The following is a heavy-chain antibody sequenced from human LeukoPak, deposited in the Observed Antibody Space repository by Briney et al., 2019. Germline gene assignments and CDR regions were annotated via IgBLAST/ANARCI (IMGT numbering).Heavy chain of an antibody. Sequence: ASVKVSCKASGYTFTSYGISWVRPAPGQGLEWMGWISAYNGNTNYAQKLQGRVTMTTDTSTSTAYMELRSLRSDATAVYYCARDLGYVSSGYYVSLDYWGQGTLVTVSS. V-gene: IGHV1-18*01. CDR1: GYTFTSYG. CDR2: ISAYNGNT. J-gene: IGHJ4*02. CDR3: ARDLGYVSSGYYVSLDY. D-gene: IGHD3-22*01.